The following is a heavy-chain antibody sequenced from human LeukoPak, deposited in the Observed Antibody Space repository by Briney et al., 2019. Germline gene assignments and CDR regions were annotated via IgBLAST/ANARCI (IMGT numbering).Heavy chain of an antibody. J-gene: IGHJ6*03. Sequence: GGSLRLSCAASGFTFGSFSMNWFRQAPGRGLEWVSSISTGSSYINYADSVKGRFAISRDNAQNSLYLQMTSLRAEDTAVYYCARSEGYCSSASCDAYYYYMDVWGKGTTVTVSS. CDR3: ARSEGYCSSASCDAYYYYMDV. CDR2: ISTGSSYI. D-gene: IGHD2-2*01. CDR1: GFTFGSFS. V-gene: IGHV3-21*01.